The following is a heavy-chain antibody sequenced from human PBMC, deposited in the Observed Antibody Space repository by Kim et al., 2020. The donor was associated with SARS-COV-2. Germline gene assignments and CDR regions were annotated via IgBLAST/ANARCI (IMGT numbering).Heavy chain of an antibody. Sequence: GGSLRLSCAGSGFTFSDYGMSWVRQAPGKGLEWVACISGIGGNTEYADSVRGRFTISRDNSKNTLYLQLNSLRVEDTATYYCARAWGVVAATTWLAPWGQGTQVTVSS. CDR1: GFTFSDYG. CDR3: ARAWGVVAATTWLAP. CDR2: ISGIGGNT. J-gene: IGHJ5*02. V-gene: IGHV3-23*01. D-gene: IGHD3-16*01.